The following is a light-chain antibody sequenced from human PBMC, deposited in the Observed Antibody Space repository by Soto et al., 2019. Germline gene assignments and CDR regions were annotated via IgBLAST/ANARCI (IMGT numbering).Light chain of an antibody. CDR2: GAS. CDR3: QQYGGSTRT. V-gene: IGKV3-20*01. Sequence: EIVLTQSPATLSLSPGERATLSCRASQSVTTQLAWYQQKPVQAPRLIIHGASSRATGVPDRITGSGSGTDFTLSISRLEPEDFAVYYCQQYGGSTRTFGQGTKVDIK. CDR1: QSVTTQ. J-gene: IGKJ1*01.